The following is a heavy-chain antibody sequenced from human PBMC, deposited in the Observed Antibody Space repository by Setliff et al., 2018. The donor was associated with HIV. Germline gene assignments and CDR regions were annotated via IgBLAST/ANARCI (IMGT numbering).Heavy chain of an antibody. CDR3: ARLRSELGVFDY. D-gene: IGHD1-26*01. J-gene: IGHJ4*02. Sequence: SETLSLTCIVSGVSTSSSSYYWGWIRQPPGKGLDWIGYIYYSGSTYYNPSLKSRVTISVDTSKNHFPLRLSSVTAADTAVYYCARLRSELGVFDYWVQGTLVTVSS. V-gene: IGHV4-39*02. CDR2: IYYSGST. CDR1: GVSTSSSSYY.